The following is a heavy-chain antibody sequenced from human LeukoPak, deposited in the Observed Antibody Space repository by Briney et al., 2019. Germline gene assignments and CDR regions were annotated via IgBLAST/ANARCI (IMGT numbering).Heavy chain of an antibody. J-gene: IGHJ4*02. CDR3: ARGVVAALYYFDY. CDR1: GYSFTSYA. D-gene: IGHD2-15*01. Sequence: ASVKVSCKASGYSFTSYAMHWVRQAPGQRLEWMGWINAGNGNTKYSQEFQGRVTITRDTSASTAYMELSSLRSEDMAVYYCARGVVAALYYFDYWGQGTLVTVSS. CDR2: INAGNGNT. V-gene: IGHV1-3*03.